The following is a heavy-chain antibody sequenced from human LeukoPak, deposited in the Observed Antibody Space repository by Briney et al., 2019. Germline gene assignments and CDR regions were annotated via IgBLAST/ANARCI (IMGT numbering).Heavy chain of an antibody. CDR1: GDSISISISY. V-gene: IGHV4-39*01. CDR2: IYYSGST. CDR3: ARNLKHEGYGYYFDS. D-gene: IGHD5-18*01. J-gene: IGHJ4*02. Sequence: PSETLSLTCTVSGDSISISISYSGWIRQPPGKGLEWIGSIYYSGSTHYNPSLKSRVIISVDTSKNQFSLKLSSVTAADTAVYYCARNLKHEGYGYYFDSWGQGTLTTVSS.